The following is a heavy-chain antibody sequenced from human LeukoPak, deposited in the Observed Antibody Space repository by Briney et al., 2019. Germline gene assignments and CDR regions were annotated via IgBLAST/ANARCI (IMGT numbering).Heavy chain of an antibody. Sequence: SETLSLTCTVSGGSISSYYWSWIRQPAGKGLEWLGRIYNSGSTNYNPSLKSRVTMSVDTSKNQFSLKLSSVTAADTAVYYCARERCSSTSCYAAFDIWGQGTMVTVSS. CDR3: ARERCSSTSCYAAFDI. CDR1: GGSISSYY. V-gene: IGHV4-4*07. J-gene: IGHJ3*02. CDR2: IYNSGST. D-gene: IGHD2-2*01.